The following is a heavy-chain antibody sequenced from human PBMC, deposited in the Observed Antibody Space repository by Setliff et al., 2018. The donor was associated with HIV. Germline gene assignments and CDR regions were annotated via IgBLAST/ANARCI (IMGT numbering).Heavy chain of an antibody. V-gene: IGHV1-46*01. J-gene: IGHJ4*02. Sequence: ASVKVSCKASGYTFTSFAIHWVRQAPGHGLEWMGIIYPSDGRTTYAQEFQGRVTMTRDKSTSTAYMELSSLRSEDTAIYYCARKGRDVDCWGPGTLVTVSS. CDR3: ARKGRDVDC. CDR2: IYPSDGRT. CDR1: GYTFTSFA.